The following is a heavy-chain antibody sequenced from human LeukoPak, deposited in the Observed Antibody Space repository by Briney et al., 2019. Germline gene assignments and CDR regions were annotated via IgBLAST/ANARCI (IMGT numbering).Heavy chain of an antibody. Sequence: ASVKVSFKASGYTFTVYYMHWVRQAPGQGLEWMGWINPNSGGTNYAQKFQVRGTMTRDTSISTAYMEMSGLRADDTALYFCARDRGRPYYYVNWGQGNLVTVSP. CDR3: ARDRGRPYYYVN. D-gene: IGHD3-16*01. CDR1: GYTFTVYY. CDR2: INPNSGGT. J-gene: IGHJ4*02. V-gene: IGHV1-2*02.